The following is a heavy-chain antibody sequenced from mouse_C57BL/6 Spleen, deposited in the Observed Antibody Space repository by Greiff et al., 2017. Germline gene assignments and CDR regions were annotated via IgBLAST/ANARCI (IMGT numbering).Heavy chain of an antibody. J-gene: IGHJ3*01. V-gene: IGHV10-1*01. CDR3: VRHNPQFAY. CDR2: IRSKSNNYAT. CDR1: GFSFNTYA. Sequence: EVKVEESGGGLVQPKGSLKLSCAASGFSFNTYAMNWVRQAPGKGLEWVARIRSKSNNYATYYADSVKDRFTISRDDSESMLYLQMNNLKTEDTAMYYCVRHNPQFAYWGQGTLVTVSA.